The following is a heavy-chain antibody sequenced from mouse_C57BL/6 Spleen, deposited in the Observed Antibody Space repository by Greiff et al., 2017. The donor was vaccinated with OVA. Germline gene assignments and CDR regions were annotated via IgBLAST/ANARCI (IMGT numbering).Heavy chain of an antibody. J-gene: IGHJ2*01. CDR2: IYPGDGDT. CDR1: GYAFSSSW. CDR3: AREGTYSNPYYFDY. Sequence: QVQLQQSGPELVKPGASVKISCKASGYAFSSSWMNWVKQRPGKGLEWIGRIYPGDGDTNYNGKFKGKATLTADKSSSTAYMQLSSLTSEDSAVYFCAREGTYSNPYYFDYWGQGTTLTVSS. V-gene: IGHV1-82*01. D-gene: IGHD2-5*01.